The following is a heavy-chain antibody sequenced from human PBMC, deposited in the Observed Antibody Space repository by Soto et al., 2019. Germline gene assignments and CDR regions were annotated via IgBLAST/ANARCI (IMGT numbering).Heavy chain of an antibody. Sequence: PSETLSLTCTVSGGSISSYYWSWIRQPPGKGLEWIGYIYYSGSTNYNPSLKSRVTISVDTSKNQFSLKLSSVTAADTAVYYCARDQVRFGESFTAPDYYYYGMDVWGKGTTVTVS. CDR2: IYYSGST. J-gene: IGHJ6*04. CDR3: ARDQVRFGESFTAPDYYYYGMDV. CDR1: GGSISSYY. V-gene: IGHV4-59*01. D-gene: IGHD3-10*01.